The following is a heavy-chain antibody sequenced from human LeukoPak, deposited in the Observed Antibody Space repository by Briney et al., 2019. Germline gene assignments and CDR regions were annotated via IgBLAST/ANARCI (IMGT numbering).Heavy chain of an antibody. V-gene: IGHV3-23*01. CDR2: IVSSGGST. CDR3: ARGSSSSSRWAYYYYMDV. J-gene: IGHJ6*03. D-gene: IGHD2-2*01. CDR1: GFTFSSYA. Sequence: GGSLRLSCAASGFTFSSYAMNWVRQVPGKGLDWVSAIVSSGGSTYYADSVKGRFTISRDNSKNTLYLQMNSLRAEDTAVYYCARGSSSSSRWAYYYYMDVWGKGTTVTVSS.